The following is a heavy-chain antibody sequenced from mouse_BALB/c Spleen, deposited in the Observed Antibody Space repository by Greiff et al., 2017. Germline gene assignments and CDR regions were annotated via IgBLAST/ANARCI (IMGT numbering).Heavy chain of an antibody. CDR1: GFTFSDYG. V-gene: IGHV5-15*02. D-gene: IGHD2-4*01. CDR2: ISNLAYSF. J-gene: IGHJ2*01. CDR3: ARDGGLRRSFDY. Sequence: EVKLMESGGGLVQPGGSLKLSCAASGFTFSDYGMAWVRQAPGKGPEWVAFISNLAYSFYYADTVTGRFTISRENAKNTLYLEMSSLRSEDTAMYYCARDGGLRRSFDYWGQGTTLTVSS.